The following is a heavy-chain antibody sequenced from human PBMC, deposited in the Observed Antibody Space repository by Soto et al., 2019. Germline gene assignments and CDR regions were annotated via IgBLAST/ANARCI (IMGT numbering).Heavy chain of an antibody. CDR1: GFTFSSYG. CDR3: AKELDYYYYGMDV. D-gene: IGHD6-13*01. J-gene: IGHJ6*02. V-gene: IGHV3-30*18. CDR2: ISYDGSNK. Sequence: QVPLVESGGGVVQPGRSLRLSCAASGFTFSSYGMHWVRQAPGKGLEWVAVISYDGSNKYYADSVKGRFTISRDNSKNTLYLQMNSLRAEDTAVYYCAKELDYYYYGMDVWGQGTTVTVSS.